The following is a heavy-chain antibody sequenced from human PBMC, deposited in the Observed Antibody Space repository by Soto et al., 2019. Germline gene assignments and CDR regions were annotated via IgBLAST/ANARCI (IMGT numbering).Heavy chain of an antibody. CDR1: GGSISSYY. D-gene: IGHD5-18*01. Sequence: PSETLSLTCTVSGGSISSYYWSWIRQPPGKGLEWIGYIYYSGSTNYNPSLKSRVTISVDTSKNQFSLKLSSVTAADTAVYYWARGGGGGGIQLWLEFDYWGQGTLVTVSS. J-gene: IGHJ4*02. CDR3: ARGGGGGGIQLWLEFDY. V-gene: IGHV4-59*01. CDR2: IYYSGST.